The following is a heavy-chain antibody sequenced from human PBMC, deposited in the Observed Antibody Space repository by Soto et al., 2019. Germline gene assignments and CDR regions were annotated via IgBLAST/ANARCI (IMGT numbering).Heavy chain of an antibody. D-gene: IGHD6-13*01. CDR2: MNPNSGNT. CDR1: GYTFTSYD. Sequence: ASVKVSCKASGYTFTSYDINWVRQATGQGLEWMGWMNPNSGNTGYAQKFQGRVTMTRNTSISTAYMELSSLRSEDTAVYYCARDIAAAGISFQYYYYGMDVWGQGTTVTVSS. CDR3: ARDIAAAGISFQYYYYGMDV. V-gene: IGHV1-8*01. J-gene: IGHJ6*02.